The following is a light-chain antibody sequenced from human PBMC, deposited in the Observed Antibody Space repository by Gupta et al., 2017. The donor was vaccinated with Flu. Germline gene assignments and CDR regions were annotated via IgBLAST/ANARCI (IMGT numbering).Light chain of an antibody. CDR1: KLGDKY. Sequence: SYEVTQPPSVSVSPGQTASIPCSGDKLGDKYACWYQQKPGQAPVLVIYQDNKRPSGIPERFSGSNSGNTATLTISGTQAMDEADYYCQAWDSSTAGVFGTGTKVTVL. J-gene: IGLJ1*01. CDR3: QAWDSSTAGV. CDR2: QDN. V-gene: IGLV3-1*01.